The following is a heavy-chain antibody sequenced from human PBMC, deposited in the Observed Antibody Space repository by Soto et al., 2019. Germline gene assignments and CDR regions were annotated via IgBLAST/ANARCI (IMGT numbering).Heavy chain of an antibody. D-gene: IGHD3-22*01. CDR2: IYYSGGT. CDR3: ARVGPWVPYYYDSSPYTFENWFDP. Sequence: PSETLSLTCTVSGGSVSSGGYYWSWIRQPPGKGLEWIGYIYYSGGTYYNPSLNSRVTLSIDMTNNHVSLILNSVTAADTAVYYCARVGPWVPYYYDSSPYTFENWFDPWGQGTLVTAPQ. J-gene: IGHJ5*02. CDR1: GGSVSSGGYY. V-gene: IGHV4-61*03.